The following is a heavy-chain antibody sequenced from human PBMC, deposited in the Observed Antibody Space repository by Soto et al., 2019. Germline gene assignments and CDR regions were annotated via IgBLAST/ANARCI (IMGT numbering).Heavy chain of an antibody. CDR3: AKTRLERRGVFDY. D-gene: IGHD1-1*01. V-gene: IGHV3-30*18. Sequence: QVQLVESGGGVVQPGRSLRLSCADSGFTFSSYGMHWVRQAPGKGLEWVAVISYDGSNKYYADSVKGRFTISRDNSKNTLYLQMNSLRAEDTAEYYCAKTRLERRGVFDYWGQGTLVTVAS. J-gene: IGHJ4*02. CDR2: ISYDGSNK. CDR1: GFTFSSYG.